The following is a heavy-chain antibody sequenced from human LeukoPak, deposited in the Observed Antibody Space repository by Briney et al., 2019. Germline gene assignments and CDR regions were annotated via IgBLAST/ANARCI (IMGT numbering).Heavy chain of an antibody. CDR2: MNPNSWNT. D-gene: IGHD5-24*01. J-gene: IGHJ4*01. Sequence: SSVTVSCQASGYTFTSYDIHGLGQATGKGLAWMGWMNPNSWNTGYAQKFQGRVTMNTNTSISIAYMGLSSLRSEDTAVYYCASDRDGYNYGWGQATLVTVSS. V-gene: IGHV1-8*01. CDR1: GYTFTSYD. CDR3: ASDRDGYNYG.